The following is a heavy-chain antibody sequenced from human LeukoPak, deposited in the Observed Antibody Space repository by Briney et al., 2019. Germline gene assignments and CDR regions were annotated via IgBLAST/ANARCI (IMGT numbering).Heavy chain of an antibody. Sequence: ASVKVSCKASGYNFTGYYMHWVRQAPGQGPEWMGWFNPNNGDTGNSQKFQGRVTMTRDTSISTAYMELSRLRSDDTAVYYCARAPSKYYDILTGYWVPYYYYYMDVWGKGTTVTVSS. CDR2: FNPNNGDT. J-gene: IGHJ6*03. V-gene: IGHV1-2*02. D-gene: IGHD3-9*01. CDR3: ARAPSKYYDILTGYWVPYYYYYMDV. CDR1: GYNFTGYY.